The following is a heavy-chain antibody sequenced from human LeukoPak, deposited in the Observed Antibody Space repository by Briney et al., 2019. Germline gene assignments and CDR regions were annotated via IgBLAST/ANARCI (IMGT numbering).Heavy chain of an antibody. Sequence: GGSLRLSCAASGFTFSTYAVSWVRQAPGKGLEWVAVIWEDGSNINYADSVKGRFTISRDNSKNTLYLQMNSLRAEDTAVYYCARVGYNSGWYEYWGQGALVTVSS. J-gene: IGHJ4*02. CDR3: ARVGYNSGWYEY. CDR2: IWEDGSNI. D-gene: IGHD6-19*01. CDR1: GFTFSTYA. V-gene: IGHV3-33*08.